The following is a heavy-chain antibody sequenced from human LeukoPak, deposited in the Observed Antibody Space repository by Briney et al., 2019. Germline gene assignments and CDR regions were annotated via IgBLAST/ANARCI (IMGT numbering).Heavy chain of an antibody. CDR2: TYYRSKWYN. Sequence: SQTLSLTCGISGDSVSSNSVAWTWIRQSPSRGLEWLGRTYYRSKWYNDYAVSAKSRITINADTSKNQFSLQLNSVTPEDTAVYYCARAVAGRLDYWGQGTLVTVSS. J-gene: IGHJ4*02. CDR1: GDSVSSNSVA. D-gene: IGHD6-19*01. V-gene: IGHV6-1*01. CDR3: ARAVAGRLDY.